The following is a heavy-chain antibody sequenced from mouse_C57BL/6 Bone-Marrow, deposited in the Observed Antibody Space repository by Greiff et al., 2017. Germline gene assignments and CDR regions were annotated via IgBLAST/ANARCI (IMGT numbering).Heavy chain of an antibody. CDR2: IYPGDGAT. J-gene: IGHJ4*01. CDR3: ARRDSNFSMDY. CDR1: GYAFSSYW. V-gene: IGHV1-80*01. Sequence: QVQLQQSGAELVKPGASVKISCKASGYAFSSYWMNWVKQRPGKGLGWIGQIYPGDGATNYNGKFKGKATLTADKSSSAASMQLSSRTSEDSAVYCCARRDSNFSMDYWGQGTSVTVSS. D-gene: IGHD2-5*01.